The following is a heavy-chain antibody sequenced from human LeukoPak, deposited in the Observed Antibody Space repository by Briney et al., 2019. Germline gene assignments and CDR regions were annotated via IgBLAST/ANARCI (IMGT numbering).Heavy chain of an antibody. V-gene: IGHV3-43*02. Sequence: GGSLRLSCAASGFTFPDYAMHWVRQAPGKGLEWVSLISGDGDSTFYADSVKGRFTISRDNSKNSLYLQMNSLRTEDTALYYCAKDIRRGYSGYDLDYWGQGTLVTVSS. D-gene: IGHD5-12*01. CDR3: AKDIRRGYSGYDLDY. CDR1: GFTFPDYA. J-gene: IGHJ4*02. CDR2: ISGDGDST.